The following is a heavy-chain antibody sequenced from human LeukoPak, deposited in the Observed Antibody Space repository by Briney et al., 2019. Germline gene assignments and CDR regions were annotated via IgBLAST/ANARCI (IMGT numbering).Heavy chain of an antibody. CDR2: ISHSGST. D-gene: IGHD6-13*01. Sequence: PSETLSLTCAVYGGSFSGYYWGWIRQPPGKGLEWIGEISHSGSTNYNPSLKSRVTISVDTSKNQFSLKLSSVTAADTAVYYCARSSKYYYYYGMDVWGQGTTVTVSS. V-gene: IGHV4-34*01. CDR1: GGSFSGYY. J-gene: IGHJ6*02. CDR3: ARSSKYYYYYGMDV.